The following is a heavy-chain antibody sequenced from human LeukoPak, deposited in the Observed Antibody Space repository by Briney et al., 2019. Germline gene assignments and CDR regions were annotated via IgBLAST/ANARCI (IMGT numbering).Heavy chain of an antibody. D-gene: IGHD6-19*01. J-gene: IGHJ4*02. CDR3: ARGGSSGWYRDYFDY. V-gene: IGHV4-34*01. CDR1: GGPFSGYY. CDR2: INHSGST. Sequence: SETLSLTCAVYGGPFSGYYWRWIRQPPGKGLEWIGDINHSGSTNYNPSLKSRVTISVDTSKNQFSLKLSSVTAADTAVYYCARGGSSGWYRDYFDYWGQGTLVTVSS.